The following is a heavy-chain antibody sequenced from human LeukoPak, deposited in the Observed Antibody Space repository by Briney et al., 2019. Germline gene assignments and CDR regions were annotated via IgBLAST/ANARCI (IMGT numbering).Heavy chain of an antibody. D-gene: IGHD2/OR15-2a*01. CDR1: GGSISSYY. Sequence: SETLSLTCPVSGGSISSYYWSWIRQPPGKGLEWIGYIYYSGSTNYKPSLKSRVTISVDTSKNQFSLKLSSVTAADTAVYYCASFLWNYFDYWGQGTLVTVSS. J-gene: IGHJ4*02. V-gene: IGHV4-59*08. CDR3: ASFLWNYFDY. CDR2: IYYSGST.